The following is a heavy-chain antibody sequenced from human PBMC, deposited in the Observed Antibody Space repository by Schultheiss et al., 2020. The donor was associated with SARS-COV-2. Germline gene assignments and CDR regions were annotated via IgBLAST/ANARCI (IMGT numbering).Heavy chain of an antibody. V-gene: IGHV4-59*12. Sequence: SQTLSLTCTVSGGTISSNYWNWIRQPPGKGLEWIGEINHSGSTYYNPSLKSRVTISVDTSKNQFSLKLSSVTAADTAVYYCARAVSGYDYSRFDYWGQGTLVTVSS. CDR1: GGTISSNY. CDR3: ARAVSGYDYSRFDY. CDR2: INHSGST. D-gene: IGHD5-12*01. J-gene: IGHJ4*02.